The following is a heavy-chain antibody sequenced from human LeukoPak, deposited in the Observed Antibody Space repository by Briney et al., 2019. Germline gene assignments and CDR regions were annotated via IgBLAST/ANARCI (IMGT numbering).Heavy chain of an antibody. Sequence: SGTLSLTCAVSGGSISSSNWWSWVRQPPGKGLEWIGEIYHSGSTNYNPSLKSRVTTSVDKSKNQFSLKLSSVTAADTAVYYCARVRGYYSGYDQEGHLIDYWGQGTLVTVSS. CDR3: ARVRGYYSGYDQEGHLIDY. D-gene: IGHD5-12*01. CDR1: GGSISSSNW. CDR2: IYHSGST. J-gene: IGHJ4*02. V-gene: IGHV4-4*02.